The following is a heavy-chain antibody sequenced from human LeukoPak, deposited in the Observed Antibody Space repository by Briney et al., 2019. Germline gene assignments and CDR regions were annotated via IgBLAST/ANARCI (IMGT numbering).Heavy chain of an antibody. J-gene: IGHJ4*02. Sequence: SETLSLTCTVSGGSISSGGYYWSWIRQHPGKGLEWIGYIYYSGSTYYNPSLKSRVTISVDTSKNQFSLKLSSVTAADTAVYYCARGPRIRSDSKPNYFDYWGQGTLVTVSS. CDR2: IYYSGST. CDR1: GGSISSGGYY. CDR3: ARGPRIRSDSKPNYFDY. D-gene: IGHD2-21*02. V-gene: IGHV4-31*03.